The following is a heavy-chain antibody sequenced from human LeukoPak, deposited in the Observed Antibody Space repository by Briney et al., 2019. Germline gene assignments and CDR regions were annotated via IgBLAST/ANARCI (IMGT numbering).Heavy chain of an antibody. Sequence: ASVKVSCKASGYTFTSYAMNWVRQAPGQGLGWMGWINTNTGNPTYAQGFTGRFVFSLDTSVSTAYLQISSLKAEDTAVYYCARDPSYYYDSSGYYGGGVLDYWGQGTLVTVSS. CDR2: INTNTGNP. V-gene: IGHV7-4-1*02. D-gene: IGHD3-22*01. J-gene: IGHJ4*02. CDR1: GYTFTSYA. CDR3: ARDPSYYYDSSGYYGGGVLDY.